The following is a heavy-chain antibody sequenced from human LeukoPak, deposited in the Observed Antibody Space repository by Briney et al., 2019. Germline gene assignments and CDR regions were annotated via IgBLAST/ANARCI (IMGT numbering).Heavy chain of an antibody. CDR3: ATLSRYGSGSYYYYFEQ. D-gene: IGHD3-10*01. Sequence: ASVKVSCKAFGYTFTSNYMHWVRQAPGQGPEWMGVISPSGGSTTYAQKFQGRVTLTRDMSTSTDYLDLSSLRSEDTAMYYCATLSRYGSGSYYYYFEQWGQGTLVTVSS. CDR2: ISPSGGST. CDR1: GYTFTSNY. J-gene: IGHJ4*02. V-gene: IGHV1-46*01.